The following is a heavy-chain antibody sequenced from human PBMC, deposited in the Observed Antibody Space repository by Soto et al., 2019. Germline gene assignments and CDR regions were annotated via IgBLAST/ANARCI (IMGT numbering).Heavy chain of an antibody. CDR2: ISSSSSTI. Sequence: EVQLVESGGGLVQPGGSLRLSCAASGFTFSSYSMNWVRQDPGKGLEWVSYISSSSSTIYYADSVKGRFTISRDNAKNSLYLQMNSRRDEDTAVDYCARESRFLEWLSLNWFDPWGQGTLVTVSS. D-gene: IGHD3-3*01. V-gene: IGHV3-48*02. CDR1: GFTFSSYS. CDR3: ARESRFLEWLSLNWFDP. J-gene: IGHJ5*02.